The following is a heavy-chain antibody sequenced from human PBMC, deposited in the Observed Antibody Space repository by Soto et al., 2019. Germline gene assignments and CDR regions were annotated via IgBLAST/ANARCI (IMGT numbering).Heavy chain of an antibody. CDR2: INAGNGNT. CDR3: ARGGLLWFGESGGGTENWFDP. V-gene: IGHV1-3*01. Sequence: ASVKVSCKASGYTFTSYAMHWVRQAPGQRLEWMGWINAGNGNTKYSQKFQGRVTITRDTSASTAYMELSSLRFEDTAVYYCARGGLLWFGESGGGTENWFDPWGQGTLVTVSS. CDR1: GYTFTSYA. J-gene: IGHJ5*02. D-gene: IGHD3-10*01.